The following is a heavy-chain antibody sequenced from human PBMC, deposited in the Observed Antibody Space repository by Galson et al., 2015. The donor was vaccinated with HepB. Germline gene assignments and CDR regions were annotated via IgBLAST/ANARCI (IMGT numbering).Heavy chain of an antibody. CDR1: GFTFSGYV. CDR3: AKSGEQQLSHYFDY. J-gene: IGHJ4*02. D-gene: IGHD6-13*01. Sequence: SLRLSCAASGFTFSGYVMHWVRQAPGKGLEWVAVISYDGNNKYSAGSVKGRFTISRDNSKNTLYLQMNSLRAEDTAMYYCAKSGEQQLSHYFDYWGQGTLVTVSS. CDR2: ISYDGNNK. V-gene: IGHV3-30*18.